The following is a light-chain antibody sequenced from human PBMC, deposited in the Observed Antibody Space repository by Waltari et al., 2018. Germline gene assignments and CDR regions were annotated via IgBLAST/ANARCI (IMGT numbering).Light chain of an antibody. CDR2: RIT. Sequence: QSVLTQSPSASGTPGQRVAISCSGSRSNSGRNRVYWYQQLPGTAPKLLIYRITQRPSGVPVRFSGSKSATSASLAISGLRSDDEADYYCAAWDDSLSGHVVFGGGTKLTVL. V-gene: IGLV1-47*01. CDR1: RSNSGRNR. CDR3: AAWDDSLSGHVV. J-gene: IGLJ2*01.